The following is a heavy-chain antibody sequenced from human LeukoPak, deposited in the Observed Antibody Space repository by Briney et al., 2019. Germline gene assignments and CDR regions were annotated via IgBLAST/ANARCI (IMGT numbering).Heavy chain of an antibody. Sequence: GGSLRLSCAASGFTFSSYAMSWVRQAPGKGLEWVSAISGSGGSTYYADSVKGRFTISRDNSKNTLYLQMNSLRAEDTAVYYCARGGYYDSSGYYSGGFDYWGQGTLVTVSS. J-gene: IGHJ4*02. D-gene: IGHD3-22*01. CDR1: GFTFSSYA. CDR2: ISGSGGST. V-gene: IGHV3-23*01. CDR3: ARGGYYDSSGYYSGGFDY.